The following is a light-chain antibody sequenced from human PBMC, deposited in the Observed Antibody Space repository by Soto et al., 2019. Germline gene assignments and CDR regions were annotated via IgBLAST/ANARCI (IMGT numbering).Light chain of an antibody. CDR3: QQTYSLPPDIT. CDR2: AAS. CDR1: HNIDTY. J-gene: IGKJ5*01. Sequence: IQMTQSPSTVSASFGDRVDINWGATHNIDTYLNWYQQKPGTAPILLAYAASSLQSGVPSRFSGSGSGKDFTLNISSLQPEDFATYYCQQTYSLPPDITFGQGTRLEIK. V-gene: IGKV1-39*01.